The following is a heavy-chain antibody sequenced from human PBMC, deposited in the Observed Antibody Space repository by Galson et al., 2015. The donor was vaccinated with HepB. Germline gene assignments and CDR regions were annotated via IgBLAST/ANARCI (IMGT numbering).Heavy chain of an antibody. Sequence: SPRLSCAASGFTFSIYNMNWVRQAPGKGLEWISFITSSSSARFYADSVKGRFTISRDNAKNSLYLQLNSLGAEDTALYYCARDGWVSGSGYGMDVWGQGTTVTVSS. CDR1: GFTFSIYN. V-gene: IGHV3-48*01. J-gene: IGHJ6*02. CDR3: ARDGWVSGSGYGMDV. CDR2: ITSSSSAR. D-gene: IGHD3-10*01.